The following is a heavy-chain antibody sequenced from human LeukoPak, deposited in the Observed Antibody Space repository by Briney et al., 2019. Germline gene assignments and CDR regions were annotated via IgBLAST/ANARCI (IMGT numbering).Heavy chain of an antibody. V-gene: IGHV3-7*01. CDR3: ARGPTRANSSDY. D-gene: IGHD2/OR15-2a*01. J-gene: IGHJ4*02. CDR2: IKRDGSEK. Sequence: GGSLRLSCGASGFAFSSYWMSWVRQAPGKGLEWVAKIKRDGSEKYYVESVKGRFTLSRDNAKNSLYLQMNSLRAEDTAVYYCARGPTRANSSDYWGQGTLVTVSS. CDR1: GFAFSSYW.